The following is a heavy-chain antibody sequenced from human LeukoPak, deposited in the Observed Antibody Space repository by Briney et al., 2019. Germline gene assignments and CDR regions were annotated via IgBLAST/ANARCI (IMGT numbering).Heavy chain of an antibody. CDR3: AKGSRRWLENLDY. V-gene: IGHV1-2*02. CDR2: INPNSGGT. Sequence: RASVKVSCKAYGYTFTGYYMHWVRQAPGQGLEWMGWINPNSGGTNYAQKFQGRVTMTRDTSISTAYMELSRLRSDDTAVYYCAKGSRRWLENLDYWGQGTLVTVSS. D-gene: IGHD5-24*01. CDR1: GYTFTGYY. J-gene: IGHJ4*02.